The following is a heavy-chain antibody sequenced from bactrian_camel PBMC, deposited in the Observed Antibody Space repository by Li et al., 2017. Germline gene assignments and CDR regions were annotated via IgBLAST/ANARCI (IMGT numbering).Heavy chain of an antibody. CDR1: QNMLNNYC. CDR2: IPIVGPA. J-gene: IGHJ6*01. D-gene: IGHD1*01. Sequence: QLVESGGGSVQPGGSLRLSCAAPQNMLNNYCMAWFRQAPGKSREGVAWIPIVGPASYADSVKGRFTISKDDAKNTLYLQMDSLLPEDTAMYYCTARYEFGLGACRGVGGLGFWGQGTQVTVS. CDR3: TARYEFGLGACRGVGGLGF. V-gene: IGHV3S53*01.